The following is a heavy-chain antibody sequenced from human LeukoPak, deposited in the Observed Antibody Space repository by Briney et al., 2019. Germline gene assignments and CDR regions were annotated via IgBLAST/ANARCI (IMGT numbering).Heavy chain of an antibody. V-gene: IGHV3-74*01. CDR3: ARDRGYTQDY. CDR2: IKSDGSST. CDR1: GFSVSNNY. D-gene: IGHD5-12*01. J-gene: IGHJ4*02. Sequence: GGSLRLSCAASGFSVSNNYMSWVRQAPGRGLVWVSHIKSDGSSTSYADSVKGRFTISRDNAKNTLYLQMNSLRAEDTAVYYCARDRGYTQDYWGQGTLVTVSS.